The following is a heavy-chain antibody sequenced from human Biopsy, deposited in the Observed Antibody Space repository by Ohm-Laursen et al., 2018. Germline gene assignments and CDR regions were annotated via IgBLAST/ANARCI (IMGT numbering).Heavy chain of an antibody. D-gene: IGHD3-10*01. J-gene: IGHJ4*02. CDR2: TWDDGSHQ. CDR1: GFNFSAYG. Sequence: SLRLSCAASGFNFSAYGMHWVRQALDKGLEWVALTWDDGSHQYYADSVKGRFTISRDNSKNSLYLHINTLRVEDTAVYYCVTDRLDDITKVRGIMTDWGQGTLVIVSS. CDR3: VTDRLDDITKVRGIMTD. V-gene: IGHV3-33*01.